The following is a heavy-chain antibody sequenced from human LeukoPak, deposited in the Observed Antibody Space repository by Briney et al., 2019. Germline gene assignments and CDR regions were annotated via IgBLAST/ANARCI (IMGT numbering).Heavy chain of an antibody. V-gene: IGHV3-48*02. J-gene: IGHJ4*02. CDR2: VSGSSNI. Sequence: QTGGSLILSCAASGFTFSSYTMNWVRQAPGKGLEWVSTVSGSSNIHYSDSVKGRFTISRDNARNSLYLQMNSLRDEDTAVYYCARDGLHTAHFDYWGQGTLVTVSS. CDR1: GFTFSSYT. D-gene: IGHD5-18*01. CDR3: ARDGLHTAHFDY.